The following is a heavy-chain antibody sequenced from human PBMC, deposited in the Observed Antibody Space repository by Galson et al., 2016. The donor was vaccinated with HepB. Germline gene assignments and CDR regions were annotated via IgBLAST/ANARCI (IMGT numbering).Heavy chain of an antibody. V-gene: IGHV3-64D*06. Sequence: SLRLSCAASGFSVSRNYMTWVRQAPGKAPEYVSTISSNGGSTYYADSVKGRFTISRDNSKDTLYLQMSSLRAEDTAVYFCVRWDRALRWGQGTLVTVSS. J-gene: IGHJ4*02. D-gene: IGHD1-26*01. CDR2: ISSNGGST. CDR1: GFSVSRNY. CDR3: VRWDRALR.